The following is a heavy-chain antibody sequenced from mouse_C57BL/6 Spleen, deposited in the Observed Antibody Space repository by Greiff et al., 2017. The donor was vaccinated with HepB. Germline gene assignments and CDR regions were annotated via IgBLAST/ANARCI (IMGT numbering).Heavy chain of an antibody. CDR1: GYTFTSYW. CDR2: IDPSDSDT. V-gene: IGHV1-52*01. CDR3: ASQRADYDLYDYAMDY. Sequence: QVQLQQPGAELVRPGSSVKLSCKASGYTFTSYWMHWVKPRPIKGLEWIGNIDPSDSDTHYTQKFKDKATLTVDKSSSTAYMQLSSLTSEDSAVYYGASQRADYDLYDYAMDYWGQGTSVTVSS. J-gene: IGHJ4*01. D-gene: IGHD2-4*01.